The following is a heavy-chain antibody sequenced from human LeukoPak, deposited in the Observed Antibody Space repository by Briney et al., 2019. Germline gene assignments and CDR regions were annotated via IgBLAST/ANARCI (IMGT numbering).Heavy chain of an antibody. CDR1: GFTFDDYA. V-gene: IGHV3-9*01. CDR2: ISWNSGSI. D-gene: IGHD5-18*01. CDR3: AKDLVDTAMGGYDY. Sequence: SLRLSCAASGFTFDDYAMHWVRPAPGKGLEWVSGISWNSGSIGYADSVKGRFTISRDNAKNSLYLQMNSLRAEDTALYYCAKDLVDTAMGGYDYWGQGTLVTVSS. J-gene: IGHJ4*02.